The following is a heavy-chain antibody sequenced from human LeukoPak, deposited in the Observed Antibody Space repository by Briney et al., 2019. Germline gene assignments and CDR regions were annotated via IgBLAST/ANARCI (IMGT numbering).Heavy chain of an antibody. V-gene: IGHV4-59*01. CDR2: IYYSGSA. Sequence: PSETLSLTCTVSGGSISSYSWTWIRQPPGKGLEWIGSIYYSGSANYNPSLKSRVTISVDTSKNQFSLKLSSVTAADTAVYYCVRDRVLGAFDIWGQGTMVTVSS. CDR1: GGSISSYS. D-gene: IGHD3-16*01. J-gene: IGHJ3*02. CDR3: VRDRVLGAFDI.